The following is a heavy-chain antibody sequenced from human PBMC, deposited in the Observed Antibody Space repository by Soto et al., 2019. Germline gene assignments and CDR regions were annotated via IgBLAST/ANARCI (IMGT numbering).Heavy chain of an antibody. CDR1: GGTFSSYA. CDR3: AGGATIVVVVAAPRFDY. J-gene: IGHJ4*02. D-gene: IGHD2-15*01. CDR2: IIPIFGTA. V-gene: IGHV1-69*12. Sequence: QVQLVQSGAEVKKPGSSVKVSCKASGGTFSSYAISWVRQAPGQGLEWMGGIIPIFGTANYAQKFQGRVTITADESTSPAYRELSSLRSEDTAVYYCAGGATIVVVVAAPRFDYWGQGTLVTVSA.